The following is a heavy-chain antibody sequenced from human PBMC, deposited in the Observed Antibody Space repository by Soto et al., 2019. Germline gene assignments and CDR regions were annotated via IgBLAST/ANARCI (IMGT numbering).Heavy chain of an antibody. CDR1: GSSISSGGYS. J-gene: IGHJ4*02. CDR2: IYHSGST. Sequence: SETLSLTCAVSGSSISSGGYSWSWIRQPPGKGLEWIGYIYHSGSTYYNPSLKSRVTISVDRSKNQFSLKLSSVTAADTAVYYCARAVDTAMVYFDYWGQGTLVTVSS. D-gene: IGHD5-18*01. CDR3: ARAVDTAMVYFDY. V-gene: IGHV4-30-2*01.